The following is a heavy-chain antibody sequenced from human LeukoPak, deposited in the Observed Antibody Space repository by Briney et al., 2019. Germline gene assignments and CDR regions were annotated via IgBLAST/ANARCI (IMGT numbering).Heavy chain of an antibody. V-gene: IGHV4-59*02. J-gene: IGHJ3*02. Sequence: SGTLSLTCTVSGGSVRAYYWSWIRQPPGKGLEWIGHIYYTGSTSYNASLKSRVTISVDTSKNQFSLKLSFVTAADTAVYYCARDTGSRNVGAFDIWGQGTMVTVSS. CDR3: ARDTGSRNVGAFDI. D-gene: IGHD2-8*02. CDR1: GGSVRAYY. CDR2: IYYTGST.